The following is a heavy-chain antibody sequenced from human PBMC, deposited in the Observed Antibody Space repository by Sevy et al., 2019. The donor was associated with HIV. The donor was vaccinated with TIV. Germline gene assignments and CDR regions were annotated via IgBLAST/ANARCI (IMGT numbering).Heavy chain of an antibody. J-gene: IGHJ4*02. CDR2: ISVSGGST. D-gene: IGHD2-21*02. V-gene: IGHV3-23*01. Sequence: GGSLRLSCAASGFTFSSYAMSWVRQAPGKGLEWVSAISVSGGSTYYADSVKGRFTISRDNSKNTLYLQMNSLRAEDTAVYYCAKGVPYCGGDCYAGFDYWGQGTLVTVSS. CDR1: GFTFSSYA. CDR3: AKGVPYCGGDCYAGFDY.